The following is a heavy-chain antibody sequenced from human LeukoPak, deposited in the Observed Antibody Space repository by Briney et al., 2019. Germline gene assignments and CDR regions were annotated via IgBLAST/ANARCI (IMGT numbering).Heavy chain of an antibody. D-gene: IGHD3-16*01. J-gene: IGHJ6*03. CDR3: ARRGLSDFYYSYMDV. V-gene: IGHV1-18*01. CDR1: GYTFTSYG. Sequence: GASVKVSCKASGYTFTSYGISWVRQAPGQGLEWMGWINAYNGKTNYVQRFQGMVTMTTDTSTSTAYMELGSLRSDDTAVYYCARRGLSDFYYSYMDVWGKGTTVTVSS. CDR2: INAYNGKT.